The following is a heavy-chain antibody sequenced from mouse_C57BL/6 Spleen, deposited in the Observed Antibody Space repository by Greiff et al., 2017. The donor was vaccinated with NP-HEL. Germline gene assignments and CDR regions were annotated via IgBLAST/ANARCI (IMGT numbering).Heavy chain of an antibody. Sequence: EVQLQQSGAELVRPGASVKLSCTASGFNIKDYYMHWVKQRPEQGLEWIGRIDPEDGDTEYAPKFQGKATMTADTSSNTAYLQLSSLTSEDTAVYDCATPDSSGDVAYWGQGTLGTVSA. CDR2: IDPEDGDT. CDR1: GFNIKDYY. J-gene: IGHJ3*01. V-gene: IGHV14-1*01. CDR3: ATPDSSGDVAY. D-gene: IGHD3-2*02.